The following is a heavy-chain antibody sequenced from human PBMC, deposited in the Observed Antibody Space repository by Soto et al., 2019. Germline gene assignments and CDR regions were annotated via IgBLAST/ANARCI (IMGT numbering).Heavy chain of an antibody. D-gene: IGHD3-10*01. CDR1: GGSISSSNW. Sequence: SETLSLTCAVSGGSISSSNWWSWVRQPPGKGLEWIGEIYHSGSTNYNPSLKSRVTISVDKSKNQFSLKLSSVTAADTAVYYCARATVVRGVQYDYWGQGTLVTVSS. J-gene: IGHJ4*02. CDR3: ARATVVRGVQYDY. V-gene: IGHV4-4*02. CDR2: IYHSGST.